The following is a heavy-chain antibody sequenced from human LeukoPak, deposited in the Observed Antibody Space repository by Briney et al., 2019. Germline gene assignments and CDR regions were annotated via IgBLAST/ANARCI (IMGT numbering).Heavy chain of an antibody. CDR3: ARDPQFPDNYYYYMDV. V-gene: IGHV3-21*01. CDR2: ISSSSSYI. CDR1: GFTFSRYS. D-gene: IGHD1-14*01. J-gene: IGHJ6*03. Sequence: GGSLRLSCAASGFTFSRYSMNWVRQAPGKGLEWVSSISSSSSYIYYTDSVKGRFTISRDNAKNSLYLQMNSLRAEDTAMYYCARDPQFPDNYYYYMDVWGKGTTVTVSS.